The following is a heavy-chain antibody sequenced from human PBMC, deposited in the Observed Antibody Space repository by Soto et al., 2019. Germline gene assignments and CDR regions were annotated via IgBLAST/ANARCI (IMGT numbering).Heavy chain of an antibody. Sequence: EVQLLESGGGLVQPGGSLRLSCAASGFTFSSYAMSWVRQAPGKGLEWVSAISGSGGSTYYADSVKGRFTISRDNSKTTMNMQMTSLRAEDTAVYYCAKDRGVYGWGSYYDYGGQGTLVTVSS. CDR2: ISGSGGST. D-gene: IGHD3-10*01. CDR1: GFTFSSYA. CDR3: AKDRGVYGWGSYYDY. V-gene: IGHV3-23*01. J-gene: IGHJ4*02.